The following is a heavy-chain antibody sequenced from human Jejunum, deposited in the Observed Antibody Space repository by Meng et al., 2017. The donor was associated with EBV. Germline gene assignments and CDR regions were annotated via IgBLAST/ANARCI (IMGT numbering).Heavy chain of an antibody. J-gene: IGHJ4*02. CDR3: SRDLRGPFDY. D-gene: IGHD3-16*01. CDR2: INEDGTHT. V-gene: IGHV3-74*01. Sequence: VQLVGSGVGLVQPGGFLGLSWVGSGYTFSNYWMQWVRQTPGKGLVWVSRINEDGTHTDYADSVKGRFTISRDNAKNTLTLQMNSLRVEDTAVYYCSRDLRGPFDYWGQGTLVTVSS. CDR1: GYTFSNYW.